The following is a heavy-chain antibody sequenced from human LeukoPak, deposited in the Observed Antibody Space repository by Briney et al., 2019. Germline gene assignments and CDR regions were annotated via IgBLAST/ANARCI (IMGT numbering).Heavy chain of an antibody. Sequence: QTGGSLRLSCAVSGFTFDDYAMHWVRQAPGRGLEWDSGISWNSATIGCADSVKGRFTISRDNAKNSLYLQMNSLRPEDTALYYCAKALKRYCSGSTCYYLDYWGQGTLVTVSS. J-gene: IGHJ4*02. CDR1: GFTFDDYA. D-gene: IGHD2-15*01. CDR2: ISWNSATI. CDR3: AKALKRYCSGSTCYYLDY. V-gene: IGHV3-9*01.